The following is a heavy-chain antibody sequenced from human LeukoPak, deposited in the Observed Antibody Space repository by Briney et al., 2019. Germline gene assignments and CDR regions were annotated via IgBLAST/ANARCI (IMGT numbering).Heavy chain of an antibody. CDR3: ARTGDYFQAA. CDR1: SGYIRTSSYY. Sequence: PSETLSLTCTVSSGYIRTSSYYWGWIRQPPGKGLEWIGSIYYSGSTYYNPSLKSRVTISEDTSKNQFSLKLSSVTAADTAVYYCARTGDYFQAAWGQGTLVTVSS. CDR2: IYYSGST. J-gene: IGHJ5*02. D-gene: IGHD2/OR15-2a*01. V-gene: IGHV4-39*01.